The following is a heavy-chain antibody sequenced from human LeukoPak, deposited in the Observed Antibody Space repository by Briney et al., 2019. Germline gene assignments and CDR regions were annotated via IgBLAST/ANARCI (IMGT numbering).Heavy chain of an antibody. CDR3: ARFAAGGSYYYYMDV. V-gene: IGHV3-21*01. CDR2: VSSTSSFI. CDR1: GFTFSSYS. D-gene: IGHD6-25*01. J-gene: IGHJ6*03. Sequence: GGSLRLSCAASGFTFSSYSINWVRQAPGKGLEWVSCVSSTSSFIYYADSVKGRFTISRDNAKNSLYLQMNSLRADDTAVYYCARFAAGGSYYYYMDVWGKGTTVTVSS.